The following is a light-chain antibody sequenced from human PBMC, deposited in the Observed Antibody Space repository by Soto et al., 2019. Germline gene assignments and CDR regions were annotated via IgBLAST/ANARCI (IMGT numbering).Light chain of an antibody. CDR1: ETVGSNY. V-gene: IGKV3-20*01. CDR2: DAS. J-gene: IGKJ2*01. CDR3: HHYGYGADT. Sequence: EVVLTQSPGTLSLSPGERATLSCRASETVGSNYLAWYQQQPGQAPRLLIFDASSRATGIPDRFSGSGSGTEFGLTISRLEPEDSAVYFCHHYGYGADTFGQGTKLEI.